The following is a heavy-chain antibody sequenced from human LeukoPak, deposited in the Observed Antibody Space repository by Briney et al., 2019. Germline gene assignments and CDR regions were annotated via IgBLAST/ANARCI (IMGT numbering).Heavy chain of an antibody. Sequence: ASVKVSCKASGYTFTGYYMHWVRQAPGQGLEWMGWINPNSGGTNYAQKFQDRVTMTRDTSINTAYMELSRLRSDDTAVYYCARTGAYYSGIYYFDYWGQGTLVAVSS. J-gene: IGHJ4*02. CDR2: INPNSGGT. D-gene: IGHD3-10*01. V-gene: IGHV1-2*02. CDR3: ARTGAYYSGIYYFDY. CDR1: GYTFTGYY.